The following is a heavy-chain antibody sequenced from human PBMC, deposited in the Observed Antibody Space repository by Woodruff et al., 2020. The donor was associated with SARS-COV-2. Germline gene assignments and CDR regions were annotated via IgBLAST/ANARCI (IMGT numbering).Heavy chain of an antibody. D-gene: IGHD3-22*01. J-gene: IGHJ4*02. Sequence: SYDGSNKYYADSVKGRFTISRDNSKNTLYLQMNSLRAEDTAVYYCARDYYDSSGYYFPGDYWGQGTL. CDR3: ARDYYDSSGYYFPGDY. V-gene: IGHV3-30-3*01. CDR2: SYDGSNK.